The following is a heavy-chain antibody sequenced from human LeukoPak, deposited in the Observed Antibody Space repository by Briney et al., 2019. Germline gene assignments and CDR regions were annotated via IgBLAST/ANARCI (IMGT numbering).Heavy chain of an antibody. CDR3: AREVNYYGSGNWFDP. Sequence: SETLSLTCTVSGGSISSYYWSWIRQPPGKGLEWIGYIYYSGSTNYNPSLKSRVTISVDTSKNQSSLKLSSVTAGDTAVYYCAREVNYYGSGNWFDPWGQGTLVTVSS. V-gene: IGHV4-59*01. J-gene: IGHJ5*02. D-gene: IGHD3-10*01. CDR2: IYYSGST. CDR1: GGSISSYY.